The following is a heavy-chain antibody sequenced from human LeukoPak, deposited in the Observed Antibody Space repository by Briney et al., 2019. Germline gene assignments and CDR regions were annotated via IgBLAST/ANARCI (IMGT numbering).Heavy chain of an antibody. CDR1: GGSISSYY. Sequence: SKTLSLTCTVSGGSISSYYWSWIRQPPGKGLEWIGYIYYSGSTYYNPSLKSRVTISVDTSKNQFSLKLSSVTAADTAVYYCARVPPQMRGSGWYEVTYYYYGMDVWGQGTTVTVSS. V-gene: IGHV4-59*12. J-gene: IGHJ6*02. CDR2: IYYSGST. D-gene: IGHD6-19*01. CDR3: ARVPPQMRGSGWYEVTYYYYGMDV.